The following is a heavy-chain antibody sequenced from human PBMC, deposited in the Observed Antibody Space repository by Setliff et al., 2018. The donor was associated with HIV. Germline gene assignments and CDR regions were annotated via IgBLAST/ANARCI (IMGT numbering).Heavy chain of an antibody. CDR2: VRFDGNDK. CDR3: ASGGYVILTGLGH. CDR1: GIIFSNYG. V-gene: IGHV3-30*02. D-gene: IGHD3-9*01. Sequence: RLSCAASGIIFSNYGMHWVRQAPGKGLEWVAYVRFDGNDKYYRDSVKGRFTISRDNHKKTLSLQMNSLRGDDTAVYFCASGGYVILTGLGHWGQGTLVTV. J-gene: IGHJ4*02.